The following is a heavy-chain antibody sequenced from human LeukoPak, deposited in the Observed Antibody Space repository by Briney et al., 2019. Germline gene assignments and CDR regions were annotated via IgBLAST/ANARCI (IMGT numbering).Heavy chain of an antibody. J-gene: IGHJ4*02. CDR2: IKPDGSEK. CDR3: ARQHFGEFI. V-gene: IGHV3-7*01. D-gene: IGHD3-10*01. Sequence: GGSLRLSCAASGFTFISYWMTWVRQAPGKGLEWVAIIKPDGSEKYYVDSVKGRFTISRDNAKNSLYLQVNSLRAEDTAIYYCARQHFGEFIWGQGTLVTVSS. CDR1: GFTFISYW.